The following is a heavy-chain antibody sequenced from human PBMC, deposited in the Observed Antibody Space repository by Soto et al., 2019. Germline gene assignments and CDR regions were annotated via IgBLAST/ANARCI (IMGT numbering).Heavy chain of an antibody. D-gene: IGHD2-8*01. CDR3: ARSLIVLMPKGEWFDP. J-gene: IGHJ5*02. CDR1: GFTFSSYS. CDR2: ISSSSSTI. Sequence: GGSLRLSCAASGFTFSSYSMNWVRQAPGKGLEWVSYISSSSSTIYYADSVKGRFTISRDNAKNSLYLQMNSLRAEDTAVYYCARSLIVLMPKGEWFDPWGQGTLVTVSS. V-gene: IGHV3-48*01.